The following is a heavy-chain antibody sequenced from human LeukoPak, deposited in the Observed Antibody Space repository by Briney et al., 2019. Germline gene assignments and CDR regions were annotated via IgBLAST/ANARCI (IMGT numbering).Heavy chain of an antibody. D-gene: IGHD1-14*01. Sequence: GGSLRLSCVASGFTFTNYGMHWVRQAPGKGLEWVAAILYDGSKKYYADSVKGRFSIYRDNSNYTLYLQMNSLRAEDTAVYYCARDHRPKVFTRDPGISWGQGTLVTVSS. J-gene: IGHJ4*02. CDR3: ARDHRPKVFTRDPGIS. V-gene: IGHV3-30*03. CDR1: GFTFTNYG. CDR2: ILYDGSKK.